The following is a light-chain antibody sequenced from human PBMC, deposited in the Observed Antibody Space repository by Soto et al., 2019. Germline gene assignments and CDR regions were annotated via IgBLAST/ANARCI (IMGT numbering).Light chain of an antibody. CDR2: DAS. CDR3: QQFDDYPFT. V-gene: IGKV1D-13*01. J-gene: IGKJ3*01. Sequence: AIPLTQSPSSLSASVGDSVTITCRASQGISSALAWYQQTRGRAPKLLIYDASTLASGVPSRFSGSRSGTDFTLTVSSLQPEDFATSYCQQFDDYPFTFGPGTKVDI. CDR1: QGISSA.